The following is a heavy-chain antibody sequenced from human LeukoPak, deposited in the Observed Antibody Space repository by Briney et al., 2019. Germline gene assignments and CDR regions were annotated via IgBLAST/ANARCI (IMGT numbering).Heavy chain of an antibody. CDR3: VKTASIAVAGSPLEY. Sequence: WESLRLSCAASGFTVSSNYMSWVRQAPGKGLEWVSVIYSGGSTYYADSVKGRFTISRDNSENTLYRQMNSLRAEDTAVYYCVKTASIAVAGSPLEYWGQGTLVTVS. J-gene: IGHJ4*02. D-gene: IGHD6-19*01. CDR1: GFTVSSNY. CDR2: IYSGGST. V-gene: IGHV3-53*01.